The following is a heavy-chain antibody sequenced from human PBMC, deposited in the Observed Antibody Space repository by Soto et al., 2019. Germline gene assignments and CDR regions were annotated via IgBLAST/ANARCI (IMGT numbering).Heavy chain of an antibody. CDR2: IGTAGDT. CDR1: GFTFSSYG. CDR3: ARALGDGDYASSGFLPGYGMDV. V-gene: IGHV3-13*01. D-gene: IGHD3-22*01. Sequence: GGSLRLSCAASGFTFSSYGMHWVRQAPGKGLEWVSAIGTAGDTYYPGSVKGRFTISRENAKNSLYLQMNSLRAGDTAVFYCARALGDGDYASSGFLPGYGMDVWGQGTTVTVSS. J-gene: IGHJ6*02.